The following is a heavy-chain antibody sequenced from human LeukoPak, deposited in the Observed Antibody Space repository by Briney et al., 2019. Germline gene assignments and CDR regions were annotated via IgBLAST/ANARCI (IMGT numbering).Heavy chain of an antibody. J-gene: IGHJ4*02. CDR3: TGSFGELTFFDY. D-gene: IGHD3-10*01. V-gene: IGHV3-49*04. CDR1: GFTFGDYG. CDR2: IRSKAYGGTT. Sequence: GGSLRLSCTASGFTFGDYGMSWVRQAPGKGLEWVGFIRSKAYGGTTEYAASVKGRFTISRDDSNSIAYLQMNSLKTEDTAVYYCTGSFGELTFFDYWGQGTLVTVSS.